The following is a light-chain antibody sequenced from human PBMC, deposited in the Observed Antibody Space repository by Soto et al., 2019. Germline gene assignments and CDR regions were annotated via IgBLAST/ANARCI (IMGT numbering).Light chain of an antibody. CDR1: QSISSW. J-gene: IGKJ3*01. Sequence: GDRVTITCRASQSISSWLARYPQKPGKAPKLLIYDASSLESGVPSRFSGSGSGIEFTLTISSLQPVDFATYYCQQYNSYFLTFGPGTKVDIK. CDR3: QQYNSYFLT. CDR2: DAS. V-gene: IGKV1-5*01.